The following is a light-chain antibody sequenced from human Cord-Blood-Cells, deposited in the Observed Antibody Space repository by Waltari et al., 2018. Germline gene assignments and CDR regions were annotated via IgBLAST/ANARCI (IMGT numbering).Light chain of an antibody. CDR3: QQYGSAPRT. J-gene: IGKJ4*01. CDR1: QSVSSSY. CDR2: GAS. Sequence: EIVLTQSPGTLSLSPGDRATLSCRASQSVSSSYLAWYQQKPGQAPRLLIYGASSRATGIPDRFSGSGSGTDFTLTICTLEPEDFAVYCCQQYGSAPRTFGGGTKVEIK. V-gene: IGKV3-20*01.